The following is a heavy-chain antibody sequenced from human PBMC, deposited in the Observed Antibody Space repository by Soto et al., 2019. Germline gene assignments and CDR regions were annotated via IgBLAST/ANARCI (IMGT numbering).Heavy chain of an antibody. D-gene: IGHD2-21*02. Sequence: ASVKVSCKASGYSFTGYYLHWVRQAPGQGLEWMGWINPKNGVTKYGQKFQGRLTMTRDTSTSTADMELSRFQSDDTSVYYCAKEGVTGALPPYNWFGPWGQGVLVTVSS. V-gene: IGHV1-2*02. CDR2: INPKNGVT. CDR1: GYSFTGYY. CDR3: AKEGVTGALPPYNWFGP. J-gene: IGHJ5*02.